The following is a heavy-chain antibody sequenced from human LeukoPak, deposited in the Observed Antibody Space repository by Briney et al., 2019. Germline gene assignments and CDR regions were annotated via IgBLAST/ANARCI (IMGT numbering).Heavy chain of an antibody. CDR3: ASSGRRYFDWSGEELNWFDP. CDR2: IYYSGST. Sequence: SETLSLTCAVSGGSISSGGYSWSWIRQPPGKGLEWIGYIYYSGSTNYNPSLKSRVTISVDTSKNQFSLKLSSVTAADTAVYYCASSGRRYFDWSGEELNWFDPWGQGTLVTVSS. CDR1: GGSISSGGYS. J-gene: IGHJ5*02. V-gene: IGHV4-61*08. D-gene: IGHD3-9*01.